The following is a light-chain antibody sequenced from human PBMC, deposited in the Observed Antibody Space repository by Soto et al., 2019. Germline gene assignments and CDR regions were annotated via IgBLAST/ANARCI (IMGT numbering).Light chain of an antibody. Sequence: QSALTQPASVSGSPGQSITISCTGTSSDVGSYNLVSWYQQHPGKAPKLMIYEVSKRPSGVSNRFSGSKSGNTASLTISGIQAEDEADYYCCSYAGSRTYVFGTGTKLTGL. CDR3: CSYAGSRTYV. CDR1: SSDVGSYNL. J-gene: IGLJ1*01. V-gene: IGLV2-23*02. CDR2: EVS.